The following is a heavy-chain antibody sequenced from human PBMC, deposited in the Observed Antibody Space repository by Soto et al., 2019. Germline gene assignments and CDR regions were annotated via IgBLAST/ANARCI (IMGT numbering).Heavy chain of an antibody. V-gene: IGHV1-18*01. Sequence: ASVKVSCKASGYTFTSYGISWVRQAPGQGLEWMGWISAYNGNTNYAQKLQGRVTMTTDTSTSTAYMELRSLRSDDTAVYYCARDHYDSSGYYELDYWGQGTLVTVSS. J-gene: IGHJ4*02. CDR1: GYTFTSYG. CDR2: ISAYNGNT. D-gene: IGHD3-22*01. CDR3: ARDHYDSSGYYELDY.